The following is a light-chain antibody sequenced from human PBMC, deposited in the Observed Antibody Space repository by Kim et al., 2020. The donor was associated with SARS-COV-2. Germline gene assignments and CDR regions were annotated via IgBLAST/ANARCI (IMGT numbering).Light chain of an antibody. J-gene: IGKJ5*01. CDR2: DAS. V-gene: IGKV1D-13*01. CDR1: QDITSA. CDR3: QHFNNYPIT. Sequence: ASVGDRVSITCRASQDITSALAWYQQKPGKAPKFLIYDASSLESGVPLRFSGSGSGTDFTLTISSLQPEDFATYYCQHFNNYPITFGQGTRLEIK.